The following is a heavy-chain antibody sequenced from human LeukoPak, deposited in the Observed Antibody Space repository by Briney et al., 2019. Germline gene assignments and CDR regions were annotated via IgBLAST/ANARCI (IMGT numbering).Heavy chain of an antibody. Sequence: YXXWVXQAXGXGLEWVSVIHSGGTTNYADSVQGRFTISRDNSKTTVYLHMNSLRAEDTAVYYCARDSDSGYGPFASWGQGTLVTVSS. V-gene: IGHV3-53*01. J-gene: IGHJ4*02. CDR1: Y. CDR3: ARDSDSGYGPFAS. CDR2: IHSGGTT. D-gene: IGHD5-12*01.